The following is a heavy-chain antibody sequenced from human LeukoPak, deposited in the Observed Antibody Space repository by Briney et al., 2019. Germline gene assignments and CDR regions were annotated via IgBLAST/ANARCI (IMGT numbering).Heavy chain of an antibody. CDR3: TTDGRYCSGGSCYPLDS. CDR2: IKSKTDGGTT. Sequence: PGGSLRLSCAASGFTFSNAWMSWVRQAPGKGLEWVGRIKSKTDGGTTDYAAPVKGRFTISRDDSKNTLYLQMNSLKTEDTAVYYCTTDGRYCSGGSCYPLDSWGQGTLVTVSS. D-gene: IGHD2-15*01. V-gene: IGHV3-15*01. CDR1: GFTFSNAW. J-gene: IGHJ4*02.